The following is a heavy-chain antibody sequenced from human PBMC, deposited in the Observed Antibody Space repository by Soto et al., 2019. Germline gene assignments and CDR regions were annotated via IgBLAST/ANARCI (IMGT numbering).Heavy chain of an antibody. CDR3: ARLRLGYYSYGMDV. Sequence: PSETLSLTCAVYGGSFSGYYWSWIRQPPGKGLEWIGEINHSGSTNYNPSLKSRVTISVDTSKNQFSLKLSSVTAADTAVYYCARLRLGYYSYGMDVWGPVTRVPVSS. CDR2: INHSGST. D-gene: IGHD5-12*01. CDR1: GGSFSGYY. V-gene: IGHV4-34*01. J-gene: IGHJ6*02.